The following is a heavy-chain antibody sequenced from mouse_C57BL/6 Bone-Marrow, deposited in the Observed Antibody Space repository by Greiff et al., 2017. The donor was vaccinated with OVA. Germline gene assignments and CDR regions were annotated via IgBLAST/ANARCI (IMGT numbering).Heavy chain of an antibody. V-gene: IGHV1-80*01. CDR1: GYAFSSYW. D-gene: IGHD1-1*01. J-gene: IGHJ1*03. CDR2: IYPGDGDT. Sequence: QVQLQQSGAELVKPGASVKISCKASGYAFSSYWMNWVKQRPGKGLEWIGQIYPGDGDTNYNGKFKGKATLTADKSSSTAYMQLSSLTSEDSAVYVCARMHYGSRRGYFDVWGTGTTVTVSS. CDR3: ARMHYGSRRGYFDV.